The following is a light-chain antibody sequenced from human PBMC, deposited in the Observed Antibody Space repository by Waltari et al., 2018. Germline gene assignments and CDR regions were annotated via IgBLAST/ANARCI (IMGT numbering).Light chain of an antibody. V-gene: IGKV4-1*01. J-gene: IGKJ1*01. CDR3: QQRSNWPKT. CDR1: QSVLYSSKNKNY. CDR2: WAS. Sequence: DIVMTQSPDSLAVSLGERATINCKSSQSVLYSSKNKNYLAWYQQKPGQPPKLLIYWASTRESGVPDRFSGSGSGTDFTLTISSLEPEDFAVYYCQQRSNWPKTFGQGTKVEIK.